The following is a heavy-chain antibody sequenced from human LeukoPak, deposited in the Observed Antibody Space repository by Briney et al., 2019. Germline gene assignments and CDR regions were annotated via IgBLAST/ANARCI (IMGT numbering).Heavy chain of an antibody. CDR3: AKDRGGYNCYYGMDV. J-gene: IGHJ6*02. D-gene: IGHD2-15*01. Sequence: GGSLRLSCAASGFTFSSYAMSWVRQAPGKGLEWVSAIGSYGSRTYYADSVKGRFTISRDNSKTTLYLQMNSLRADDTAVYYCAKDRGGYNCYYGMDVWGQGTTVTVSS. CDR2: IGSYGSRT. CDR1: GFTFSSYA. V-gene: IGHV3-23*01.